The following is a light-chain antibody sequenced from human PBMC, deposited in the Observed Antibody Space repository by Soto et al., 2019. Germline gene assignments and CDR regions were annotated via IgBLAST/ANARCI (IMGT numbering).Light chain of an antibody. CDR1: QGISNY. Sequence: DIQMTQSPSSLSASVGDRVTITCRASQGISNYLAWYQQKPGKVPKLLIYAASTLQSGVPPLFSGSGYGTDFTLPISSLQPEDVAPYYYQRYNSAPLTFGGGTKVEIK. CDR2: AAS. CDR3: QRYNSAPLT. J-gene: IGKJ4*01. V-gene: IGKV1-27*01.